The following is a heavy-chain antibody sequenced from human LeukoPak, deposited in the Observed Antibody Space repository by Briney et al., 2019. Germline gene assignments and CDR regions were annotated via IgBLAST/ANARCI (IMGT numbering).Heavy chain of an antibody. D-gene: IGHD2-2*01. J-gene: IGHJ5*02. V-gene: IGHV4-34*01. CDR2: INHSGST. CDR1: GGSFSGYY. Sequence: PSETLSLTCAVYGGSFSGYYWSRIRQPPGKGLEWIGEINHSGSTNYNPSLKSRVTISVDTSKNQFSLKLSSVTAADTAVYYCARDGGIVVVPAAWRMGRANWFDPWGQGTLVTVSS. CDR3: ARDGGIVVVPAAWRMGRANWFDP.